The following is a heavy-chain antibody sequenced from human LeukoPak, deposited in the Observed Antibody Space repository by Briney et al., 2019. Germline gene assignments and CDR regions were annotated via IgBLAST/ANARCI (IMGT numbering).Heavy chain of an antibody. V-gene: IGHV3-7*01. CDR2: IREDGSER. CDR1: GFTFSGYR. CDR3: TRDRNARATKGDRYDY. J-gene: IGHJ4*02. D-gene: IGHD5-12*01. Sequence: GGSLRLSCVVSGFTFSGYRMTWVRQAPGKGLEWVANIREDGSERNYVDSVKGRFIISRDNSRNSLYLQMNSLRPEDTAVYYCTRDRNARATKGDRYDYWGQGTLVTVSS.